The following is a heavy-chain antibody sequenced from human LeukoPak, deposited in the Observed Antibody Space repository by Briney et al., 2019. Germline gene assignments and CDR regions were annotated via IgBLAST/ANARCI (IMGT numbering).Heavy chain of an antibody. D-gene: IGHD2-8*01. V-gene: IGHV3-48*04. CDR3: ARDGVESDFDY. Sequence: PGGSLRLSCAASGFTFSSYSMNWVRQAPGRGLEWVSYISSSSSTIYYADSVKGRFTISRDNAKNSLYLQMNSLRAEDTAVYYCARDGVESDFDYWGQGTLVTVSS. CDR2: ISSSSSTI. CDR1: GFTFSSYS. J-gene: IGHJ4*02.